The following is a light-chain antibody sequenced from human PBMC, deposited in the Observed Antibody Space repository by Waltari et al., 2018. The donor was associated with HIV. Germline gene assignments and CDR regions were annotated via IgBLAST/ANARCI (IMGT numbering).Light chain of an antibody. V-gene: IGKV1-27*01. Sequence: DIKMTQSPPSLSASVRDRVTITCRASQGSSKHLAWYQQKPGKLPKLLIYAASTLQSGVPSRFSGSGSGTDFTLTISSLQPEDVATYYCQTYDSAPFTFGPGTKVDIK. CDR3: QTYDSAPFT. CDR1: QGSSKH. CDR2: AAS. J-gene: IGKJ3*01.